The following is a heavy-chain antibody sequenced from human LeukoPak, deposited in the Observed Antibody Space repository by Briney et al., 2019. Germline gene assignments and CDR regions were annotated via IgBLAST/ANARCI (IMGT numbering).Heavy chain of an antibody. Sequence: PSETLSLTCTVSGDSVSRYYWTWFRQSPWRGLERIGLIYHSGTTASNASLMSRVVMSVDVSTNQVSLEVSSVAAADTAIYYCATGSRSVTSDAFDVWRGGTLVAVSS. CDR3: ATGSRSVTSDAFDV. D-gene: IGHD2-2*01. V-gene: IGHV4-59*02. CDR2: IYHSGTT. CDR1: GDSVSRYY. J-gene: IGHJ3*01.